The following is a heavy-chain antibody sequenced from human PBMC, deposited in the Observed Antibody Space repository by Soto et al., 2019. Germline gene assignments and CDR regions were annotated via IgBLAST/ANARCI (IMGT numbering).Heavy chain of an antibody. CDR1: GFTFRTYG. V-gene: IGHV3-30*18. D-gene: IGHD6-19*01. CDR3: AKEAHGGWHLFDT. Sequence: GGSLRLSCAASGFTFRTYGMHWVRQAPGKGLEWVAFISDDGSQKYYGDSVKGRFTISRDNSKNTLSLRMISLRTEDTSVYYCAKEAHGGWHLFDTCGQGTLLTVSS. J-gene: IGHJ1*01. CDR2: ISDDGSQK.